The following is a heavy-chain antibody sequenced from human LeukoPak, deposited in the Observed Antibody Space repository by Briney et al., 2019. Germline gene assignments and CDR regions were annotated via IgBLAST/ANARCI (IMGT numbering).Heavy chain of an antibody. Sequence: TGGSLRLSCAASGFTFNMYWMTWVRQAPGKGLESVAYINKDGSDKYYVDSVKGRFTVSRDNAKNSLYLQMNSLRAEDTAVYYCARDAGYGGNPDYWGQGTLVTVSS. D-gene: IGHD4-23*01. CDR3: ARDAGYGGNPDY. J-gene: IGHJ4*02. CDR1: GFTFNMYW. CDR2: INKDGSDK. V-gene: IGHV3-7*01.